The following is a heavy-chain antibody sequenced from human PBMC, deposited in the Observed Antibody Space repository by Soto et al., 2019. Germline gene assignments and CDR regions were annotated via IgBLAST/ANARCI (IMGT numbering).Heavy chain of an antibody. D-gene: IGHD6-19*01. CDR1: GGSISSSSYY. J-gene: IGHJ4*02. Sequence: SETLSLTCTVSGGSISSSSYYWGWIRQPPGKGLEWIGSIYYSGSTYYNPSLKSRVTISVDTSKNQFSLKLSSVTAADTAVYYCARHVGYGGAVANRLLKEYYYFDYWGQGTLVTVSS. CDR2: IYYSGST. V-gene: IGHV4-39*01. CDR3: ARHVGYGGAVANRLLKEYYYFDY.